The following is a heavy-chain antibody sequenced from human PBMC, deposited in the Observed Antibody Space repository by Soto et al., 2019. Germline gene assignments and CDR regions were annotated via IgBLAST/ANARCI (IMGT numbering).Heavy chain of an antibody. J-gene: IGHJ3*02. Sequence: GASVKVSCKASGYTFTRYDINWVRQATGQGLEWMGWMNPNSGNTGYAQKFQGRVTMTRNTSISTAYMELSSLRSEDTAVYYCARKIRLGYCTNGVCYNGDDAFDIWGQGTMVTVS. CDR3: ARKIRLGYCTNGVCYNGDDAFDI. CDR2: MNPNSGNT. D-gene: IGHD2-8*01. V-gene: IGHV1-8*01. CDR1: GYTFTRYD.